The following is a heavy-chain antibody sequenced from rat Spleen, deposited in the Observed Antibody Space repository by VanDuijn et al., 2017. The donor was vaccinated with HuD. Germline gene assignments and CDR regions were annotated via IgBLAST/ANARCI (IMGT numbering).Heavy chain of an antibody. CDR3: ARSDYSSPYYFDY. CDR2: IWGNGNA. V-gene: IGHV2S61*01. Sequence: QVQLKESGPGLVKPSLTLSPTCTVSGFSLSNYGVFWVRQPPGTVLEWMGVIWGNGNANYNSVLKSRLSISRDTSKSQVFLKMNNLQTEDTAMYFCARSDYSSPYYFDYWGQGVMVTVSS. J-gene: IGHJ2*01. D-gene: IGHD1-2*01. CDR1: GFSLSNYG.